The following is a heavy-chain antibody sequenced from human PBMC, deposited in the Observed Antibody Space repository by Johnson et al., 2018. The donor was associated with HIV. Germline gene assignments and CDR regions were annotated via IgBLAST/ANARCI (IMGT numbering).Heavy chain of an antibody. V-gene: IGHV3-20*04. CDR1: GFIFDDYG. CDR2: INWNGGST. J-gene: IGHJ3*02. Sequence: MQLVESGGGVVRPGGSLRLSCVASGFIFDDYGMSWVRQAPGKRLQWVSGINWNGGSTGYADSVKGRFTISSDNAKNSLYLQMNSRRAEDTALYYCAKDTVAGLDDAFDIWGQGTMVTVSS. CDR3: AKDTVAGLDDAFDI. D-gene: IGHD6-19*01.